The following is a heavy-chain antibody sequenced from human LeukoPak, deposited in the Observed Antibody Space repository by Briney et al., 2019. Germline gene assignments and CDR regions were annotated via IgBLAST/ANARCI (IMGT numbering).Heavy chain of an antibody. Sequence: PSETLSLTCTVSGGSISSSTYYWGWIRQPPGKGLECIGGIYYSGTTYYNPSLKSRVTISVDTSKNQFSLKLSSVTAADTAVYFCARQAGSAIVYYYYYYMDVWGKGTTVTVSS. CDR1: GGSISSSTYY. V-gene: IGHV4-39*01. CDR3: ARQAGSAIVYYYYYYMDV. CDR2: IYYSGTT. D-gene: IGHD5-18*01. J-gene: IGHJ6*03.